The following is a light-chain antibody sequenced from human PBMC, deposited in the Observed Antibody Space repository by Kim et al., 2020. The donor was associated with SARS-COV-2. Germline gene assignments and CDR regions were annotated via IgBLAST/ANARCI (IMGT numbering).Light chain of an antibody. CDR2: RDN. Sequence: SYELTQPPSVSVSPGQTASITCPGDKLGDKYASWYQQKPGQSPVVVIFRDNRRPSGTPERFSGPNSGNTATLTISGTQAMDEADYYCQAWDSSIYVFGTGTKVTVL. CDR3: QAWDSSIYV. V-gene: IGLV3-1*01. J-gene: IGLJ1*01. CDR1: KLGDKY.